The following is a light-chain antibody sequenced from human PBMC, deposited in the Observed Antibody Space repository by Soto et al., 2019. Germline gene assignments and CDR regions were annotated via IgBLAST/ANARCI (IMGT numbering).Light chain of an antibody. V-gene: IGLV2-23*02. Sequence: QSVLTQPASVSGSPGQSITISCTGTSSDVGSYNLVSWYQQHPGKAPKLMIYEVSKRPSGVSNRFSGSKSGNTASLTISGLHAEDEADYYCCSYAGSSTLVFGGGTQLTVL. CDR1: SSDVGSYNL. CDR3: CSYAGSSTLV. J-gene: IGLJ2*01. CDR2: EVS.